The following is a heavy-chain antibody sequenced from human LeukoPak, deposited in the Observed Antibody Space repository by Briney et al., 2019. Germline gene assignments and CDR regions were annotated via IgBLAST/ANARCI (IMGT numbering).Heavy chain of an antibody. CDR3: ARRTPSDDYGMDV. J-gene: IGHJ6*02. Sequence: SETLSLTCAVYGGSFSGYYWSWIRQPPGKGLEWIGEINHSGSTNYNPSLKSRVTISVDTSKNQFSLRLSSVTAADTAVYYCARRTPSDDYGMDVWGQGTTVTVSS. CDR1: GGSFSGYY. D-gene: IGHD2-15*01. CDR2: INHSGST. V-gene: IGHV4-34*01.